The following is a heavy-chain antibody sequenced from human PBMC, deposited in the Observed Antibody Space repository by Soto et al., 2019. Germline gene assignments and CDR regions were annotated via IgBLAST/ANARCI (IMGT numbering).Heavy chain of an antibody. CDR3: ARVEVGATIVDP. V-gene: IGHV1-18*01. Sequence: ASLKVPCKSSGYTFTSDGIIWVRQAPGQGLEWMGWISAYNGNTNYAQKLQGRVTMTTDTSTSTAYMELRSLRSDDTAVYYCARVEVGATIVDPWGQGTLVTVSS. CDR2: ISAYNGNT. J-gene: IGHJ5*02. D-gene: IGHD1-26*01. CDR1: GYTFTSDG.